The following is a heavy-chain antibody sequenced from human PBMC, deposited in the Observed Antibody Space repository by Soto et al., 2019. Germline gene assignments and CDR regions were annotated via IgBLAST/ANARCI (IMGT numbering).Heavy chain of an antibody. CDR2: IYSGGST. V-gene: IGHV3-66*01. J-gene: IGHJ4*02. CDR3: ARDPHSIAVAGTDY. D-gene: IGHD6-19*01. Sequence: EVQLVESGGGLVQPGGSLRLSCAASGFTVSSNYMSWVRQAPGKGLEWVSVIYSGGSTYYADSVKGRFTISRDNSKNTLYLQMNSLRAEDTAVYYCARDPHSIAVAGTDYWGQGTLVTVSS. CDR1: GFTVSSNY.